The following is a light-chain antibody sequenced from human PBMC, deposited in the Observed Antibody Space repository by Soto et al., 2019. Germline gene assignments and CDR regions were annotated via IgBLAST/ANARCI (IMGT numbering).Light chain of an antibody. CDR2: YAS. J-gene: IGKJ5*01. Sequence: EIVMTQSPATLSVSPGERATLSCWASQSVGNNLAWYQQKPGQPPRLLIYYASTRATDVPARFSGSGSGTEFTLTISSLQSEDFALYYCQQYNEWPPITFGQGTRLEIK. CDR1: QSVGNN. V-gene: IGKV3-15*01. CDR3: QQYNEWPPIT.